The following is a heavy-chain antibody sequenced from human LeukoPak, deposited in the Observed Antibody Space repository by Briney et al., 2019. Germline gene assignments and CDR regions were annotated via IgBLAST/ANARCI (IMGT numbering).Heavy chain of an antibody. Sequence: AGGSLRLSCAASGFTLSSYWMSWVRQAPGKGLEWVANMKQDGSEKYYVDSVKGRFTISRDNAKNSLFLQMNSLRAEDTAVYYCARVIRELPDYFDCWGQGTLVTVSS. CDR3: ARVIRELPDYFDC. D-gene: IGHD1-7*01. J-gene: IGHJ4*02. V-gene: IGHV3-7*01. CDR2: MKQDGSEK. CDR1: GFTLSSYW.